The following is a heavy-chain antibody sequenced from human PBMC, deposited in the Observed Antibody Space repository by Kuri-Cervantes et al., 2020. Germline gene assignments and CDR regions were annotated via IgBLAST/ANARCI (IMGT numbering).Heavy chain of an antibody. Sequence: SETLSLTCAVSGGSISGSNWWSWVRQPPGKGLGWIGEIYHSGSTNYNPSLKSRVTISVDTSKNQFSLKLSSVTAADTAVYYCATTQRGYSYGYPNPFDYWGQGTLVTVSS. J-gene: IGHJ4*02. V-gene: IGHV4-4*02. CDR2: IYHSGST. CDR3: ATTQRGYSYGYPNPFDY. D-gene: IGHD5-18*01. CDR1: GGSISGSNW.